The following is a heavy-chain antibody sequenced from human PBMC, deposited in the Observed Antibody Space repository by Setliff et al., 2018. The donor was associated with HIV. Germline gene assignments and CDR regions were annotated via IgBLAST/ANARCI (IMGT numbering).Heavy chain of an antibody. J-gene: IGHJ4*02. D-gene: IGHD5-18*01. CDR3: AREGSGWCDY. V-gene: IGHV3-7*03. CDR1: EFTFSEYW. CDR2: IKQDESEI. Sequence: GSLRLSCAASEFTFSEYWMTWVRQAPGKGLEWLANIKQDESEIYYVDSVKGRFTISRDNAQNSLYLQMNSLRAEDTAVYYCAREGSGWCDYWGQGTLVTVSS.